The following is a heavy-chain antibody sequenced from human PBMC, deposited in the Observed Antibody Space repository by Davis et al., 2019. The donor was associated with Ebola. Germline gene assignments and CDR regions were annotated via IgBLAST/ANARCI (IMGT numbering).Heavy chain of an antibody. V-gene: IGHV3-48*03. CDR2: ITKSGSHR. CDR1: GFTFSRYD. J-gene: IGHJ6*02. Sequence: PGGSLRLSCETSGFTFSRYDMNWVRQAPGKGLEWISDITKSGSHRHYADSVKGRFTISRDNAKNSVYLEMSSLRVEDTAVYYCAAKSIAVTGVYYYYGLDVWGLGTTVTVSS. D-gene: IGHD6-19*01. CDR3: AAKSIAVTGVYYYYGLDV.